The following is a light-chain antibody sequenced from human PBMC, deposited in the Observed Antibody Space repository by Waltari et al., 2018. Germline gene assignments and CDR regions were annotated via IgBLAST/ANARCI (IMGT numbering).Light chain of an antibody. Sequence: YVLTQPPSVSVAPGETASLTCGGRKIETKGVNWYQQKAGRAPVLVIYYDSARPSGLPERFSGSNSGTTATLTLSRVEAGDEADDYCQVWDSSSASVVFGDGSRLTVL. CDR1: KIETKG. V-gene: IGLV3-21*04. CDR2: YDS. CDR3: QVWDSSSASVV. J-gene: IGLJ2*01.